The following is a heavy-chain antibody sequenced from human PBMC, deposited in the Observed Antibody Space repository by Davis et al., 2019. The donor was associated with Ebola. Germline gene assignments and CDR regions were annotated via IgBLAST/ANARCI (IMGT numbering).Heavy chain of an antibody. CDR2: INSDGSST. CDR1: GFTVSSYW. CDR3: ASQCSSTSCYYGMDV. V-gene: IGHV3-74*01. D-gene: IGHD2-2*01. J-gene: IGHJ6*04. Sequence: PGGSLRLSCAASGFTVSSYWMHWVRQAPGKGLVWVSRINSDGSSTSYADSVKGRFTISRDNAKNTLYLQMNSLRAEDTAVYYCASQCSSTSCYYGMDVWGKGTTVTVSS.